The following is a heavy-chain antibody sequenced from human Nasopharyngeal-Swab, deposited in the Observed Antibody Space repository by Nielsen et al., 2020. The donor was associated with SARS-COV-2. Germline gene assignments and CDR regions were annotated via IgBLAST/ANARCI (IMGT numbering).Heavy chain of an antibody. Sequence: GGSLRLSCAASGFTFSDYYMSWIRQAPGKGLEWVSYISSSSSYTNYADSVKGRFTISRDNAKNSLYLQMNSLRAEDTALYHCAREGGYCSGGSCPYYGMDVWGQGTTVTVSS. J-gene: IGHJ6*02. CDR2: ISSSSSYT. V-gene: IGHV3-11*05. D-gene: IGHD2-15*01. CDR3: AREGGYCSGGSCPYYGMDV. CDR1: GFTFSDYY.